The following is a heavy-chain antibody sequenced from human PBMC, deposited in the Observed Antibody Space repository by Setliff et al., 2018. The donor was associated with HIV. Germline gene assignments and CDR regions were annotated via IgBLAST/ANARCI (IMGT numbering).Heavy chain of an antibody. Sequence: SETLSLTCNVSGGSISSSSYYWGWIRQPPGKGLEWIGSFHYSASTSYNPSLRRRVTISVDTSKSQFSLKLSPVTAADTAVYYCARGQGSEDWGQGTLVTVSS. CDR1: GGSISSSSYY. CDR3: ARGQGSED. D-gene: IGHD3-10*01. CDR2: FHYSAST. J-gene: IGHJ4*02. V-gene: IGHV4-39*01.